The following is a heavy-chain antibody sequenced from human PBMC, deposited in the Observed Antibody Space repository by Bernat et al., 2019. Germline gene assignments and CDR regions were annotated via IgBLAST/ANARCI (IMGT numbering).Heavy chain of an antibody. D-gene: IGHD2/OR15-2a*01. J-gene: IGHJ4*02. Sequence: LVESGGGVVQPGRSLRLSCAASGFTFSSYGMHWVRQAPGKGLEWVAVIWYDGSNKYYADSVKGRFTISRDNSKNTLYLQMNSLRAEDTAVYYCARESMAPDLFDYWGQGTLVTVSS. CDR2: IWYDGSNK. CDR3: ARESMAPDLFDY. CDR1: GFTFSSYG. V-gene: IGHV3-33*01.